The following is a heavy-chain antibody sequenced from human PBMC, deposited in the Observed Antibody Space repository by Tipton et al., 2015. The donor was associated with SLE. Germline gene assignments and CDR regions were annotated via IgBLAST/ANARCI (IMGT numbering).Heavy chain of an antibody. Sequence: SLRLSCAASGFTFSNYEMNWVRQAPGKGLEWPSYISRSGVTTYYADSVKGRFVISRDNAQNSLFLQLNSLRAEDTAIYYCASLTTVSGEASQDWFDPWGQGALVTVSA. J-gene: IGHJ5*02. CDR1: GFTFSNYE. CDR2: ISRSGVTT. D-gene: IGHD1-26*01. V-gene: IGHV3-48*03. CDR3: ASLTTVSGEASQDWFDP.